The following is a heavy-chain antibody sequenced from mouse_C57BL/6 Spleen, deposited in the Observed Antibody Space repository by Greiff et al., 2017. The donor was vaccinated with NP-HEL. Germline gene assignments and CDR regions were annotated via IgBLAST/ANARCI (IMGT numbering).Heavy chain of an antibody. CDR2: INPNNGGT. CDR1: GYTFTDYY. D-gene: IGHD2-1*01. CDR3: ARDYGNYAYAMDY. Sequence: VQLQQSGPELVKPGASVKISCKASGYTFTDYYMNWVKQSHGKSLEWIGDINPNNGGTSYNQKFKGKATLTVDKSSSTAYMELRSLTSEDSAVYYCARDYGNYAYAMDYWGQGTSVTVSS. J-gene: IGHJ4*01. V-gene: IGHV1-26*01.